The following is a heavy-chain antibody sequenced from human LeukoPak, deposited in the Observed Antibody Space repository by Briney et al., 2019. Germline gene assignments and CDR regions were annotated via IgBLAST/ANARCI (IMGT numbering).Heavy chain of an antibody. CDR2: INLTSTSI. V-gene: IGHV3-21*01. D-gene: IGHD3-22*01. Sequence: GRSLRLSCAASGLTFSDYSISWVRQAPGKWLEWDSSINLTSTSIYYADAVKGRFTISRDNARSSLYLQMNSLRAEDTAVYYCVRLRRNSDRSDYYYFYDYWGQGILVTVSS. J-gene: IGHJ4*02. CDR3: VRLRRNSDRSDYYYFYDY. CDR1: GLTFSDYS.